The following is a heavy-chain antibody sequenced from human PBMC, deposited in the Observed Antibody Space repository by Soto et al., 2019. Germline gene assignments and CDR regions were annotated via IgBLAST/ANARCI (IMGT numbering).Heavy chain of an antibody. CDR2: INPSGGST. CDR1: GYTFTSYY. V-gene: IGHV1-46*01. CDR3: ARDEWAAAGVGY. J-gene: IGHJ4*02. D-gene: IGHD6-13*01. Sequence: QVQLVQSGAEVKKPGASVKVSCKASGYTFTSYYMHWVRQAPGQGLEWMGIINPSGGSTSYAQKLQGRVTMTRDTSTSTVYMELSSLRSEDTAVYYCARDEWAAAGVGYWGQGTLVTVSS.